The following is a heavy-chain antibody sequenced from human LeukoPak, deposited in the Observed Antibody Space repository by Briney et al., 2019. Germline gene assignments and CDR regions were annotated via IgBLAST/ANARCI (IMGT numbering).Heavy chain of an antibody. CDR3: AREYDFWSGYYTD. J-gene: IGHJ4*02. D-gene: IGHD3-3*01. V-gene: IGHV4-4*07. Sequence: SETLSVTCTVSGGSISSYYWSWVRQPAGKGLEWIGRIYTSGSTNYNPSLKSRVTMSVDTSKNQFSLKLSSVTAADTAVYYCAREYDFWSGYYTDWGQGTLVTVSS. CDR1: GGSISSYY. CDR2: IYTSGST.